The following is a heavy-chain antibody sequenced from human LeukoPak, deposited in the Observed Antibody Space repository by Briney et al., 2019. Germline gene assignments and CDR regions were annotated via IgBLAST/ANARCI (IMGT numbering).Heavy chain of an antibody. J-gene: IGHJ4*02. V-gene: IGHV1-2*02. D-gene: IGHD6-13*01. CDR2: INPNSRGT. CDR3: ERGSRSSWSYLDY. Sequence: ASVKVSCKASGYTFTGYFIHWVRQAPGQGLEWMGWINPNSRGTNYAQKFQGRVTMPRDTSISTAYMELSSLKSDDTAVYYCERGSRSSWSYLDYWGQGTLVTVSS. CDR1: GYTFTGYF.